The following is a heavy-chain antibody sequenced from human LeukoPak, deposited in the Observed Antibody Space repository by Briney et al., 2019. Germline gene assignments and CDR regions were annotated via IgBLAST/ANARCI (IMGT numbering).Heavy chain of an antibody. V-gene: IGHV3-66*01. CDR2: IYSGGST. J-gene: IGHJ4*02. Sequence: QPGRSLRLSCAASGFTVSSNYMSWVRQAPGKGLEWVSVIYSGGSTYYADSVKGRFTISRDNSKNTLYLQMNSLRAEDTAVYYCARADTPDSVTMVRGFDMDYWGQGTLVTVSS. D-gene: IGHD3-10*01. CDR3: ARADTPDSVTMVRGFDMDY. CDR1: GFTVSSNY.